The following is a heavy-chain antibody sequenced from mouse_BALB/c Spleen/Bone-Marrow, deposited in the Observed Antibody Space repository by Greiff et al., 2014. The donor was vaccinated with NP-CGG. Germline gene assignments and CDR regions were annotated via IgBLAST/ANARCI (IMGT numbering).Heavy chain of an antibody. J-gene: IGHJ1*01. CDR1: GYTFTSYW. D-gene: IGHD1-1*01. CDR2: IFPGTGTT. CDR3: AREGSRLRGYFDV. V-gene: IGHV1S132*01. Sequence: SGAGLVKPGASVKLSCKTSGYTFTSYWIQWVKRRPGQGLGWIGEIFPGTGTTYYNEKFKGKATLTIDTSSSTAYMQLSSLTSEDSAVYFCAREGSRLRGYFDVWGAGTTVTVSS.